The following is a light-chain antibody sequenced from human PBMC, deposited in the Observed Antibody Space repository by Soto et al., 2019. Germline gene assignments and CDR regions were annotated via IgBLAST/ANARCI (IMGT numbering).Light chain of an antibody. J-gene: IGKJ4*01. V-gene: IGKV2-28*01. CDR1: QSLLHSNGYNY. CDR2: LGS. Sequence: DIVMTQSPLSLPVSPGEPASVSCRSSQSLLHSNGYNYLDWYVQKAGQSPQLLIYLGSNRASGVPDRFSGSGSGTDFTLKISRVEAEDVGVYYCMQGLQTPRTLGGGTKVDSK. CDR3: MQGLQTPRT.